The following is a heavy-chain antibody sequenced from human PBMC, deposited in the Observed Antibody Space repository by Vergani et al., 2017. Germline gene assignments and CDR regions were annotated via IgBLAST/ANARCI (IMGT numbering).Heavy chain of an antibody. V-gene: IGHV1-58*01. CDR1: GFTFTSSA. D-gene: IGHD3-3*01. CDR3: AAERNYDFWSGYSHYGMDV. Sequence: QMQLVPSGPEVKTPGTSVKVSCKASGFTFTSSAVQWVRQARGQRLEWIGWIVVGSGNTNYAQKFQERVTITRDMSTSTAYMELSSLRSEDTAVYYCAAERNYDFWSGYSHYGMDVWGQGTTVTVSS. CDR2: IVVGSGNT. J-gene: IGHJ6*02.